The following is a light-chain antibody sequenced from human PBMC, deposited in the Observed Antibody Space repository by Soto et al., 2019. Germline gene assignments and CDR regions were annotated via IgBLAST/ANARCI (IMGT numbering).Light chain of an antibody. V-gene: IGLV2-14*01. CDR2: EVT. CDR3: SSYTNIKTRACV. CDR1: SGDIGSYNR. Sequence: QSALTQPASVSGSPGQSITISCTGTSGDIGSYNRVSWYQQHPGKAPKLLIYEVTDRPSGVSNRFSGSKSGNTASLTISGLQAEDEAEYYCSSYTNIKTRACVFGTGTKVTVL. J-gene: IGLJ1*01.